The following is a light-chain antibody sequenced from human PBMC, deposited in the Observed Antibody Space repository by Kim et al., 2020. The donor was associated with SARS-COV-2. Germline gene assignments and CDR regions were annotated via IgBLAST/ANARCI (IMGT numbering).Light chain of an antibody. CDR3: QHRKIWPLT. Sequence: EIVLTQSPATLSLSPGERATLSCRASQSVSTYVAWYQQKPGQAPRLLIYDASNRATGIPARFSGSGSGTDFTLTISSLEPEDFAVYYCQHRKIWPLTFGGGTKVDIK. J-gene: IGKJ4*01. CDR1: QSVSTY. CDR2: DAS. V-gene: IGKV3-11*01.